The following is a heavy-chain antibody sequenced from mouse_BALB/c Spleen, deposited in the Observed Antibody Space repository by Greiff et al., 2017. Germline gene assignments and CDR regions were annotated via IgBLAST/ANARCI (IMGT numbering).Heavy chain of an antibody. V-gene: IGHV1-31*01. CDR2: INPYNGAT. J-gene: IGHJ2*01. D-gene: IGHD3-1*01. Sequence: EVQLQQSGPELVKPGASVKISCKASGYSFTGYYMHWVKQSHVKSLEWIGRINPYNGATSYNQNFKDKASLTVDKSSSTAYMELHSLTSEDSAVYYCARIRGARATLYCFDYWGQGTTLTVSS. CDR1: GYSFTGYY. CDR3: ARIRGARATLYCFDY.